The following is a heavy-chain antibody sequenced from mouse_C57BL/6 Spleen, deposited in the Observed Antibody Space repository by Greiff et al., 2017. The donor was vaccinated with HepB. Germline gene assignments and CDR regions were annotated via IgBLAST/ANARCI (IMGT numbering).Heavy chain of an antibody. CDR1: GYTFTSYW. V-gene: IGHV1-74*01. J-gene: IGHJ2*01. CDR2: IHPSDSDT. D-gene: IGHD1-1*01. CDR3: AKSGVLRRSFDY. Sequence: QVQLQQPGAELVKPGASVKVSCKASGYTFTSYWMHWVKQRPGQGLEWIGRIHPSDSDTNYNQKFKGKATLTVDKSSSTAYMQLSSQTSEDSAVYYCAKSGVLRRSFDYWGQGTTLTVSS.